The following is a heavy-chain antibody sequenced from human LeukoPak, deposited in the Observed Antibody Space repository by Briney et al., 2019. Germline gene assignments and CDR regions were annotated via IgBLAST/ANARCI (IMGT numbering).Heavy chain of an antibody. CDR1: GGSFSGYY. V-gene: IGHV4-34*01. CDR3: ARGVGAVAGFDY. D-gene: IGHD6-19*01. J-gene: IGHJ4*02. Sequence: PSETLSLTCAVYGGSFSGYYWSWIRQPPGKGLEWIGEINHSGSTNYNPSLKSRVTISVDTSKNQFSLKLSSVTAADTAVYYCARGVGAVAGFDYWGQGTLVTVSS. CDR2: INHSGST.